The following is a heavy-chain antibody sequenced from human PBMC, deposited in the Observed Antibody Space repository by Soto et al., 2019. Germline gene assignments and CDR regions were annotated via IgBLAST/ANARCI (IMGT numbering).Heavy chain of an antibody. V-gene: IGHV3-23*01. D-gene: IGHD3-3*01. CDR3: AKVGPSFWSGYTYWYFDL. CDR1: GFTFSSYA. J-gene: IGHJ2*01. CDR2: ISGSGGST. Sequence: EVQLLESGGGLVQPGGSLRLSCAASGFTFSSYAMSWVRQAPGKGLEWVSAISGSGGSTYYADSVKGRFTISRDNSKNTLYLQMNSLRAEDTAVYYCAKVGPSFWSGYTYWYFDLWGRGTLVTVSS.